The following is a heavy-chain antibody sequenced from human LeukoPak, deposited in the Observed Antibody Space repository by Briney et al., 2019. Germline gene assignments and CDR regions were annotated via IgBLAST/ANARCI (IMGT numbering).Heavy chain of an antibody. CDR3: ARLLLLDYDILTGGFDY. D-gene: IGHD3-9*01. CDR1: GGSIGSSTYY. J-gene: IGHJ4*02. CDR2: ISYSGST. Sequence: SETLSLTCTVSGGSIGSSTYYWGWIRQPPGKGLEWIGRISYSGSTYYNPSLKSRVTISVDTSKNHFSLKLTSVTAADTAVYYCARLLLLDYDILTGGFDYWGQGTLVTVSS. V-gene: IGHV4-39*02.